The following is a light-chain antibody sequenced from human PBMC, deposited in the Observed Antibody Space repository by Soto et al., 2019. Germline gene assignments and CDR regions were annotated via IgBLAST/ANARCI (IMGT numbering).Light chain of an antibody. CDR3: QHYGPSPGT. CDR2: GAS. J-gene: IGKJ2*02. CDR1: QSISSTY. Sequence: ETVLTQSPGTLSLSPGERATLSCRASQSISSTYLGWYQQKPGQPPRLFIHGASGRAAGIPDRFSGSGSGTDFTLTISRLEPEDFAVYYCQHYGPSPGTFGQGTKLEI. V-gene: IGKV3-20*01.